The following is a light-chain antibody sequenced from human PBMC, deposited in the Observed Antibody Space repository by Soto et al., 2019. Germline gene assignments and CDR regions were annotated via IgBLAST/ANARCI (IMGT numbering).Light chain of an antibody. CDR3: AVWDDSRSRWV. V-gene: IGLV1-47*02. Sequence: QSVLTQPPSASATRGQRVTVSCSGSSSNIGRDYVYWLQQLPGTAPKLLIYTNNQRPSGVPDRFSGSKSGTSASLGISGLRSEDEADYYCAVWDDSRSRWVFGGGTKLTVL. CDR1: SSNIGRDY. CDR2: TNN. J-gene: IGLJ3*02.